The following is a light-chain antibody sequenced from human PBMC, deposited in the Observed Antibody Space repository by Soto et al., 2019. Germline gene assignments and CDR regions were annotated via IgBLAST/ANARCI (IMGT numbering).Light chain of an antibody. Sequence: DIQMTQSPSPLSASVGDRVTITCRASQTINTYLNWYQQRPGKAPQLLVHGASNLQSGVPPRFSGSGSGTDFALTITSLQPEDFATYFCQQTYGSPLTFGGGTKV. CDR1: QTINTY. J-gene: IGKJ4*01. CDR3: QQTYGSPLT. V-gene: IGKV1-39*01. CDR2: GAS.